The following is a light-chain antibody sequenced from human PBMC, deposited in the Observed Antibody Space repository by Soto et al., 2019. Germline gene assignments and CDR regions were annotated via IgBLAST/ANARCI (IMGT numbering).Light chain of an antibody. Sequence: VMMTQSPATLSVSPGERATLSCRASQSISSNLAWYQQKPGQSPRLLIYGASTRATGSPARFSGRGSGTEFTFTISSLQSEDFAVYHCQQYHDWPITFGQGTRLEI. CDR3: QQYHDWPIT. CDR2: GAS. CDR1: QSISSN. V-gene: IGKV3-15*01. J-gene: IGKJ5*01.